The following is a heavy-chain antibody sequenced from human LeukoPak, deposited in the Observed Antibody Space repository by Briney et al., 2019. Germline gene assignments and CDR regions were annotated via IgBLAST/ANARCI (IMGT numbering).Heavy chain of an antibody. CDR1: GFTFSNAW. J-gene: IGHJ4*02. CDR3: ARLLRTMVRGVPFDY. Sequence: PGGSLRLSCAASGFTFSNAWMSWIRQPPGKGLEWIGEINHSGSTNYNPSLKSRVTISVDTSKNQFSLKLSSVTAADTAVYYCARLLRTMVRGVPFDYWGQGTLVTVSS. D-gene: IGHD3-10*01. CDR2: INHSGST. V-gene: IGHV4-34*01.